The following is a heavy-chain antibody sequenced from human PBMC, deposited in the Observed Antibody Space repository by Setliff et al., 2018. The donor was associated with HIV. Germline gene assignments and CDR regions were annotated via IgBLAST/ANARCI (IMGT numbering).Heavy chain of an antibody. CDR2: IYYSGNT. Sequence: SETLSLTCTVSGGSISIGGYYWNCIRQHPGKGLACIGYIYYSGNTYYNPSLKSRITISLDTSKNQFSLKLSSVTAADTAVYYCARGIAAAGGYFDYWGPGTLVTVSS. CDR3: ARGIAAAGGYFDY. J-gene: IGHJ4*02. D-gene: IGHD6-13*01. V-gene: IGHV4-31*03. CDR1: GGSISIGGYY.